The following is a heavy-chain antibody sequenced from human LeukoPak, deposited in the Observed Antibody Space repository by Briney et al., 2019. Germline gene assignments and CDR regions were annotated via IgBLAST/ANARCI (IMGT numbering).Heavy chain of an antibody. CDR2: ISSSSRTI. J-gene: IGHJ4*02. CDR3: ARVYSYGFDY. D-gene: IGHD5-18*01. CDR1: GFTFSSYS. Sequence: PGGSLRLSCAASGFTFSSYSMNWVRQAPGKGLEWVSYISSSSRTIYYADSVKGRFTISRDNAKNSLYLQMNSLRAEDTAVYYCARVYSYGFDYWGQGTLVTVSS. V-gene: IGHV3-48*01.